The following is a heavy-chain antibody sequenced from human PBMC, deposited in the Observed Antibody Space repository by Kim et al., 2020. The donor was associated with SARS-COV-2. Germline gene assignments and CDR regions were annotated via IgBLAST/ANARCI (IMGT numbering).Heavy chain of an antibody. J-gene: IGHJ4*02. CDR3: AKGNVSSPRGFDY. V-gene: IGHV3-23*01. D-gene: IGHD6-6*01. CDR2: ISGSGGST. CDR1: GFTFSSYA. Sequence: GGSLRLSCAASGFTFSSYAMSWVRQAPGKGLEWVSAISGSGGSTYYADSVKGRFTISRDNSKNTLYLQVNSLRAEDTAVYYCAKGNVSSPRGFDYWGQGTLVTVSS.